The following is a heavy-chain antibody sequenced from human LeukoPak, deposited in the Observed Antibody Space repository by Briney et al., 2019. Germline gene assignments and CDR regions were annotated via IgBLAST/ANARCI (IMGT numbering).Heavy chain of an antibody. V-gene: IGHV1-69*13. Sequence: GASVKVSCKASGGTFSSYAISWVRQAPRQGLEWMGGIIPIFGTANYAQKFQGRVTITADESTSTAYMELSSLRSEDTAVYYCAREDSSSGYFDYWGQGTLVTVSS. CDR3: AREDSSSGYFDY. J-gene: IGHJ4*02. CDR2: IIPIFGTA. CDR1: GGTFSSYA. D-gene: IGHD6-13*01.